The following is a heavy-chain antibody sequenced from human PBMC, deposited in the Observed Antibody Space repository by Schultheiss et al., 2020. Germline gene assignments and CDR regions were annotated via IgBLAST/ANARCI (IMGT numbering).Heavy chain of an antibody. J-gene: IGHJ6*02. CDR2: INWVGGST. Sequence: GGSLRLSCAASGFTFDDYGMSWVRQAPGKGLEWVSGINWVGGSTDYVDSVKGRFTISRDNSKNTLYLQMNSLRAEDTAVYYCARDGVGGNSGYYYYYVMDVWGQGTTVTVSS. CDR1: GFTFDDYG. CDR3: ARDGVGGNSGYYYYYVMDV. D-gene: IGHD4-23*01. V-gene: IGHV3-20*04.